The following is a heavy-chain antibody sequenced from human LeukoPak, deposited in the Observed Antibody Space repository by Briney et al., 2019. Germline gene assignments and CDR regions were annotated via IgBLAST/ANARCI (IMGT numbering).Heavy chain of an antibody. J-gene: IGHJ6*02. CDR1: GGSISSYY. V-gene: IGHV4-59*12. CDR3: ARDGSGPYYYYYGMDV. CDR2: IYYSGST. D-gene: IGHD3-10*01. Sequence: SETLSLTCTVSGGSISSYYWSWIRQPPGKELEWIGYIYYSGSTNYNPSLKSRVTISVDTSKNQFSLKLSSVTAADTAVYYCARDGSGPYYYYYGMDVWGQGTTVTVSS.